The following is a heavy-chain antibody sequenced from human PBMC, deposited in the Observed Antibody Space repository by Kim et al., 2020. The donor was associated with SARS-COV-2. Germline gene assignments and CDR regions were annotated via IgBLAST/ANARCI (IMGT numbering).Heavy chain of an antibody. J-gene: IGHJ6*02. CDR2: ISWNSASI. CDR3: VKDIMRSGGDYYYSYGMDV. D-gene: IGHD2-21*02. V-gene: IGHV3-9*01. Sequence: GGSLRLSCAASGFTFGDYVMHWVRQAPGKGLEWVSGISWNSASIGYADSVKGRFTISRDNAKNSLYLQMNSLRAEDTALYYCVKDIMRSGGDYYYSYGMDVWGLGTTVTVSS. CDR1: GFTFGDYV.